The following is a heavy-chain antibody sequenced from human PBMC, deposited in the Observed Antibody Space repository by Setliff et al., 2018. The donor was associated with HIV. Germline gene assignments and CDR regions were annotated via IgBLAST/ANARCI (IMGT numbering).Heavy chain of an antibody. V-gene: IGHV4-59*01. J-gene: IGHJ4*02. CDR1: GGSIRGYY. CDR2: IYTSGST. D-gene: IGHD5-18*01. Sequence: SCTVSGGSIRGYYWSWIRQPPGKGLEWIGHIYTSGSTNYNPSLKSRVTISVDTSKSQISLKLNSVTAADTAVYYCARSPGVDTNMAFDYWGQGILVTVSS. CDR3: ARSPGVDTNMAFDY.